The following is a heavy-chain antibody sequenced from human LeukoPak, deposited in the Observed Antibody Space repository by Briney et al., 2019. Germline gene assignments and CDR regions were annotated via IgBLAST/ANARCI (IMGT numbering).Heavy chain of an antibody. CDR3: AKVYISSWVFDY. J-gene: IGHJ4*02. D-gene: IGHD6-13*01. V-gene: IGHV3-23*01. CDR2: ISGSGGST. CDR1: GFTFSSYA. Sequence: GGSLRLSCAASGFTFSSYAMSWVRQAPGKELEWVSAISGSGGSTYYADSVKGRFTISRDNSKNTLYLQMNSLRAEDTAVYYCAKVYISSWVFDYWGQGTLVTVSS.